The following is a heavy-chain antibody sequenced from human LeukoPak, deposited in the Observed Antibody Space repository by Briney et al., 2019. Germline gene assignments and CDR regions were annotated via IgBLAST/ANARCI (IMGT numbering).Heavy chain of an antibody. D-gene: IGHD1-26*01. CDR1: GFTFSTYT. Sequence: PGGSLRLSCAASGFTFSTYTINWVRQAPGKGLEWVSSISSSSSYIYYADSVKGRFTISRDNAKNSLYLQMNSLRAEDTAVYHCARASGIVGATGLYYYYYMDVWGKGTTVTVSS. V-gene: IGHV3-21*01. CDR2: ISSSSSYI. J-gene: IGHJ6*03. CDR3: ARASGIVGATGLYYYYYMDV.